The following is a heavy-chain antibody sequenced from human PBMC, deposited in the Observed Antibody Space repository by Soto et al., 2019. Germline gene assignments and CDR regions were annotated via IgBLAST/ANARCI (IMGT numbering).Heavy chain of an antibody. CDR1: GFTFSSYA. CDR2: ISGRGGST. J-gene: IGHJ6*02. V-gene: IGHV3-23*01. CDR3: ASRIAVAGTYYYGMDV. Sequence: EVQLLESGGGLVQPGGSLRLSCAASGFTFSSYAMSWVRQAPGKGLEWVSAISGRGGSTYYADYVKGRFTISRDNSKNTLYLQMNSLRAEDTAVYYCASRIAVAGTYYYGMDVWGQGTTVTVSS. D-gene: IGHD6-19*01.